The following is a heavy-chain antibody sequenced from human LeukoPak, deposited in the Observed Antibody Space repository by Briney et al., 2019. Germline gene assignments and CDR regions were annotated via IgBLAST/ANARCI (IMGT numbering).Heavy chain of an antibody. J-gene: IGHJ4*02. Sequence: PSETLSLTCTVSGGSISSSTYYWGWIRQPPGKGLEWIGSISYSGSTYYNPSLKSRVTISVDTSKNQFSLKLSSVTAADTAVYYCASYITLGERGFDYWGQGTLVTVSS. V-gene: IGHV4-39*01. D-gene: IGHD3-3*01. CDR2: ISYSGST. CDR1: GGSISSSTYY. CDR3: ASYITLGERGFDY.